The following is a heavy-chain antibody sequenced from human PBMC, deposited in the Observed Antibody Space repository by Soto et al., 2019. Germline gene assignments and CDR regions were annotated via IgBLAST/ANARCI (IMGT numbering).Heavy chain of an antibody. J-gene: IGHJ4*02. D-gene: IGHD3-22*01. CDR1: GGSFSGYY. CDR2: INHSGST. Sequence: SDTLSLTCAVYGGSFSGYYWSWIRQPPGKGLEWIGEINHSGSTNYNPSLKSRVTISVDTSKNQFSLKLSSVTAADTAVYYCASWRIYYDSSGYDDYWGQGTLVTVSS. CDR3: ASWRIYYDSSGYDDY. V-gene: IGHV4-34*01.